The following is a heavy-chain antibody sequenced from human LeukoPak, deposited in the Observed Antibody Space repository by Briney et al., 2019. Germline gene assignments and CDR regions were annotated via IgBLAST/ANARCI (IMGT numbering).Heavy chain of an antibody. D-gene: IGHD2-2*01. J-gene: IGHJ3*02. CDR2: IYYSGST. CDR3: ARPSIPSAAASALDI. Sequence: SETLSLTCTVFGGSISSYYWSWIRQPPGKGLEWIGYIYYSGSTNYNPSLKSRVTMSVDTSKSQLSLKMTSVTAADTAVYYCARPSIPSAAASALDIWGQGTMVTVSS. CDR1: GGSISSYY. V-gene: IGHV4-59*08.